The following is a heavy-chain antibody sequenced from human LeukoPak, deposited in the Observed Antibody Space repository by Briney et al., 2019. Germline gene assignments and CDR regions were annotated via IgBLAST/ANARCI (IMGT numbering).Heavy chain of an antibody. CDR2: IYYSGST. V-gene: IGHV4-39*01. CDR1: GGSISSSSYY. D-gene: IGHD4-23*01. Sequence: SETLSLTCTVSGGSISSSSYYWGWIRQPPGKGLKWIGSIYYSGSTYYNPSLKSRVTISVDTSKNQFSLKLSSVTAADTAVYYCASLYGGNSYNFDYWGQGTLVTVSS. J-gene: IGHJ4*02. CDR3: ASLYGGNSYNFDY.